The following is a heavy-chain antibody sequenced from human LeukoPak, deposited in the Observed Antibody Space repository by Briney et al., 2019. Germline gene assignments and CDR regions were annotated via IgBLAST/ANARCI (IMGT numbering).Heavy chain of an antibody. J-gene: IGHJ4*02. V-gene: IGHV4-39*01. Sequence: SETLSLTCTVSGGSISSSSYYWGWIRQPPGKGLEWIGSIYYSGSTYYNPSLKSRVTISVDTSKNQFSLKLSSVTAADTAVYYCVRPYSGSSYYFDYWGQGTLVTVSS. CDR2: IYYSGST. CDR1: GGSISSSSYY. D-gene: IGHD1-26*01. CDR3: VRPYSGSSYYFDY.